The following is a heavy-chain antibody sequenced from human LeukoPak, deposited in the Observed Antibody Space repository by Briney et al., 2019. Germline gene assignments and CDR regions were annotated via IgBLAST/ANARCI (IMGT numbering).Heavy chain of an antibody. CDR3: ANGQLWTPSH. D-gene: IGHD5-18*01. J-gene: IGHJ4*02. CDR2: IGGRGTNT. CDR1: GFTFSNYA. V-gene: IGHV3-23*01. Sequence: GGSLRLSCAGSGFTFSNYAMIWARQAPRRGLEWVSAIGGRGTNTFYAGSVKGRFTISRDNSKNTLYLQMNSLRAEDTAVYYCANGQLWTPSHWGQGALVTVSS.